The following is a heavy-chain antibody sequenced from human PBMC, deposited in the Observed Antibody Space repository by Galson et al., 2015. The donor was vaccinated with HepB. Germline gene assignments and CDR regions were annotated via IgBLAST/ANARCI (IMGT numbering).Heavy chain of an antibody. CDR3: ARDRPLGTPFDF. J-gene: IGHJ4*02. D-gene: IGHD7-27*01. V-gene: IGHV3-21*01. CDR2: IDSTSTYI. CDR1: GFTFNYFN. Sequence: SLRLSCAASGFTFNYFNMNWVRQAPGKGLEWVSSIDSTSTYIYYADSVKGRFTISRDNAKNSLYLQMSDLKAEDTAIYYCARDRPLGTPFDFWGQGTLVTVSS.